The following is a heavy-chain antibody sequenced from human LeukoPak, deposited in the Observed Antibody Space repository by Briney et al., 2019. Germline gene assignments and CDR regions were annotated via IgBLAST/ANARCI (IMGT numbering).Heavy chain of an antibody. Sequence: GGPLRLSCAASGFTFSSYAMNWVRQAPGKGLEWVSAISGSGDSAFYADSVKGRFTISRDNSKKTLYLQMNSLRAEDTAAYYCAKTRGYCSGGSCYSDYWGQGTLVTVSS. D-gene: IGHD2-15*01. CDR1: GFTFSSYA. CDR3: AKTRGYCSGGSCYSDY. V-gene: IGHV3-23*01. J-gene: IGHJ4*02. CDR2: ISGSGDSA.